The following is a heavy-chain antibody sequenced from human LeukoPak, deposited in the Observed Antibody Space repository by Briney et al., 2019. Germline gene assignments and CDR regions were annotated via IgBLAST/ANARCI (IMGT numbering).Heavy chain of an antibody. CDR2: IYTSGST. CDR3: VRVGYCSGGSCYGNWFDP. V-gene: IGHV4-61*02. J-gene: IGHJ5*02. D-gene: IGHD2-15*01. CDR1: GGSISSGSYY. Sequence: PSETLSLTCTVSGGSISSGSYYWNWIRQPAGKGLEWIGRIYTSGSTNYNPSLKSRVTISVDTSKNQFSLKLSSVTAADTAIYYCVRVGYCSGGSCYGNWFDPWGQGTLVTVSS.